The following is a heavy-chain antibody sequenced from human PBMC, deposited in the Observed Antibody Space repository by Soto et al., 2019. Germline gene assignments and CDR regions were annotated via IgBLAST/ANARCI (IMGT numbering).Heavy chain of an antibody. CDR2: IYYSGST. J-gene: IGHJ4*02. D-gene: IGHD4-17*01. V-gene: IGHV4-59*01. Sequence: SETLSLTCTVSGGSISSYYWSWIRQPPGKGLEWIGYIYYSGSTNYNPSLKSRVTISVDTSKNQFSLKLSSVTAADTAVYYCAGSEYGGYNFDYWGQGTLVTVSS. CDR3: AGSEYGGYNFDY. CDR1: GGSISSYY.